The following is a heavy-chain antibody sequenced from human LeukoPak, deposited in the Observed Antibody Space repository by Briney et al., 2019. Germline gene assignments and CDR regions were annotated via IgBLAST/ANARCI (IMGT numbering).Heavy chain of an antibody. CDR1: GYTFTGYY. CDR3: ALYYYDSSGYYPFDY. D-gene: IGHD3-22*01. J-gene: IGHJ4*02. CDR2: INPNSGGT. V-gene: IGHV1-2*02. Sequence: PSVKLSCKASGYTFTGYYMHWVRQAPGQGLEWMGWINPNSGGTNYAQKFQGRVTMTRDTSISTAYMELSRLRSDDTAVYYCALYYYDSSGYYPFDYWGQGTLVTVSS.